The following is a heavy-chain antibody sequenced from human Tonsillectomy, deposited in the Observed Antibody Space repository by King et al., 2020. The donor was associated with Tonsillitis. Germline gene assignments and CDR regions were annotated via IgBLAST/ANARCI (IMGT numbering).Heavy chain of an antibody. CDR3: ARVGFSYGYGVYYYYYMDV. Sequence: QLVQSGVEVKKPGESLRISCKGSGYSFTTYWINWVRQMPGKGLEWMGRIDPNDSTIKYNPSFQGHVTISTDKSISTAYLQWSSLEAADTAIYYCARVGFSYGYGVYYYYYMDVWGKGTTVTVSS. V-gene: IGHV5-10-1*01. J-gene: IGHJ6*03. D-gene: IGHD5-18*01. CDR2: IDPNDSTI. CDR1: GYSFTTYW.